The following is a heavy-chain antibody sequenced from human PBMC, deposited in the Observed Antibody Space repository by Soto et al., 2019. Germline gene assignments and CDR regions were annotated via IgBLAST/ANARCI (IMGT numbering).Heavy chain of an antibody. D-gene: IGHD2-21*02. CDR1: GGTFRSYT. CDR2: IIPILGIA. J-gene: IGHJ4*02. V-gene: IGHV1-69*02. Sequence: GGPVEVSFQASGGTFRSYTMSWGRQAPGQGLEWMGRIIPILGIANYAQKFQGRVTITADKSTSTAYMELSSLRSGDTAVYYCARTGDPATLNFDYWGQGTLVTVSS. CDR3: ARTGDPATLNFDY.